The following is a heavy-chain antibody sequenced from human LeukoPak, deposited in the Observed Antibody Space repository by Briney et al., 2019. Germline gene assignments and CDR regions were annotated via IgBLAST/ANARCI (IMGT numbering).Heavy chain of an antibody. J-gene: IGHJ3*01. V-gene: IGHV3-30*04. Sequence: ARSLRLSCAASGFTFRNDIMNWVRQAPGKGLEWVAVISKDESYIHYADSVKGRFTISKDISRNTLFLQMDSLRAEDTALYYCVRERDGFDVWGQGTMVTVSS. CDR1: GFTFRNDI. CDR3: VRERDGFDV. CDR2: ISKDESYI.